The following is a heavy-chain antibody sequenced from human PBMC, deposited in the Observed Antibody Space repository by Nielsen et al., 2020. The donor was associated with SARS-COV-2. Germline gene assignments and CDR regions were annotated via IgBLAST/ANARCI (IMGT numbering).Heavy chain of an antibody. V-gene: IGHV4-39*01. CDR1: GGSISSSSYY. J-gene: IGHJ5*02. CDR2: IYYSGGT. CDR3: ARNGGWFDP. Sequence: SETLSLTCTVSGGSISSSSYYWGWIRQPPGKGLEWIGSIYYSGGTYYNPSLKSRVTISVDTSKNQFSLKLSSVTAADTAVYYCARNGGWFDPWGQGTLVTVSS.